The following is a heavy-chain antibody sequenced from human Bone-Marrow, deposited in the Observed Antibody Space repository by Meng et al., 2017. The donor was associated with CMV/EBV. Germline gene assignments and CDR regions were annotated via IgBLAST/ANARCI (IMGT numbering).Heavy chain of an antibody. D-gene: IGHD5-12*01. CDR3: ARLGGGYDSGIWFDP. CDR1: GFTFSSYG. V-gene: IGHV3-30*02. J-gene: IGHJ5*02. CDR2: IRYDGSNK. Sequence: GESLKISCAASGFTFSSYGMHWVRQAPGKGLEWVAFIRYDGSNKYYADSVKGRFTISRDSAKNSLYLQMNSLRAEDTAVYYCARLGGGYDSGIWFDPWGPGTLVNFSS.